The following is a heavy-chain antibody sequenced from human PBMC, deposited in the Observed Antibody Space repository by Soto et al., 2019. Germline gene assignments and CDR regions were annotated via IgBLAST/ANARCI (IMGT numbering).Heavy chain of an antibody. Sequence: EVQLLESGGGLVQPGGSLRLSCAASGFTFSSYAMSWVRQAPGKGLECVSAFRGSGGSSYYADSVKGRFTISRDNSKNTLYLHMNSLRAEDTAGYYCARGGLLGLVQDYWGQGTLVTVSS. J-gene: IGHJ4*02. D-gene: IGHD6-19*01. V-gene: IGHV3-23*01. CDR3: ARGGLLGLVQDY. CDR1: GFTFSSYA. CDR2: FRGSGGSS.